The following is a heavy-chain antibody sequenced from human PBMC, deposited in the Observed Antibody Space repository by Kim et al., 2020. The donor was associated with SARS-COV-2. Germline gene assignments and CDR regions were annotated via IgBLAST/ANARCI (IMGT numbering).Heavy chain of an antibody. Sequence: YSPSFQGQVTISADKSISTAYLQWSSLKASDTAMYYCASDSSGSPGAFDIWGQGTMVTVSS. V-gene: IGHV5-51*01. CDR3: ASDSSGSPGAFDI. J-gene: IGHJ3*02. D-gene: IGHD3-22*01.